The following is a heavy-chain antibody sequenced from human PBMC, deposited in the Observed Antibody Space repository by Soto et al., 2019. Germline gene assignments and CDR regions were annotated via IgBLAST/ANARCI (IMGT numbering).Heavy chain of an antibody. CDR1: GFTFSSYG. CDR2: ISYDGSNK. D-gene: IGHD4-17*01. CDR3: ASQRGTTVVTKGDY. V-gene: IGHV3-30*03. J-gene: IGHJ4*02. Sequence: QVQLVESGGGVVQPGRSLRLSCAASGFTFSSYGMHWVRQAPGKGLEWVAVISYDGSNKYYADSVKGRFTISRDNSKNALYLQMNSLRAEDTAVYYCASQRGTTVVTKGDYWGQGTLVTVSS.